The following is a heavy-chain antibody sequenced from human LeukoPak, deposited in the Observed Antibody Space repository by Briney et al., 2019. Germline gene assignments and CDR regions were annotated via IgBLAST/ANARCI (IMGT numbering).Heavy chain of an antibody. CDR2: INTDGSTT. CDR1: GFTFSTYW. V-gene: IGHV3-74*01. J-gene: IGHJ4*02. CDR3: AKESGYDVDLVY. Sequence: GGSLRLSCAGSGFTFSTYWMHWVRQAPGGALVWVSGINTDGSTTSYADSVRGRFTISRDNAKNTLYLQMTSLRVEDTALYYCAKESGYDVDLVYWGQGALVTVSS. D-gene: IGHD5-12*01.